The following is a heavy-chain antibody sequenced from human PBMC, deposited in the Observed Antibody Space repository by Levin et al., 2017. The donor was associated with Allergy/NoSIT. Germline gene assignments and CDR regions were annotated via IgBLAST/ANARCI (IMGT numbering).Heavy chain of an antibody. CDR1: GGSFSGYY. CDR2: INHSGST. CDR3: ARGRAGGKERIPYGPPRRGYFDY. V-gene: IGHV4-34*01. J-gene: IGHJ4*02. D-gene: IGHD3-10*01. Sequence: PSETLSLTCAVYGGSFSGYYWSWIRQPPGKGLEWIGEINHSGSTNYNPSLKSRVTISVDTSKNQLSLKLSPVTAADTAVYYCARGRAGGKERIPYGPPRRGYFDYWGQGTLVTVSS.